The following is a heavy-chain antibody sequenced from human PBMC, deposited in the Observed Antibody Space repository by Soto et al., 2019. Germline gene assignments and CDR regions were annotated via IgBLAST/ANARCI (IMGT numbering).Heavy chain of an antibody. J-gene: IGHJ5*02. D-gene: IGHD3-22*01. CDR3: ARGYYYDSSGYYYGNWFDP. Sequence: QVQLQESGPGLVKPSETLSLTCTVSGGSVGSGSYYWSWIRQPPGKGLEWIGYIYDRGSTNYNPSLKSRVTISVDTSKNQFSLKLSSVTAADTAVYYCARGYYYDSSGYYYGNWFDPWGQGTLVTVSS. V-gene: IGHV4-61*01. CDR2: IYDRGST. CDR1: GGSVGSGSYY.